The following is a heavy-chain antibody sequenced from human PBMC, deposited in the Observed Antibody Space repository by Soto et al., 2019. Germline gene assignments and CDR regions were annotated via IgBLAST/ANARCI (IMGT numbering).Heavy chain of an antibody. D-gene: IGHD4-17*01. CDR1: GFSFSSYG. V-gene: IGHV3-33*01. CDR2: ILDDGSDK. Sequence: QVQLVESGGGVVQPGRSLRLSCAASGFSFSSYGMHWVRQAPGKGVERVAVILDDGSDKDYTDAVKGRFNISRDNSKNTLYLEMNRLRAEDTAVYSCARDDDYGDNWLDYRGQGTLVTVPS. J-gene: IGHJ5*01. CDR3: ARDDDYGDNWLDY.